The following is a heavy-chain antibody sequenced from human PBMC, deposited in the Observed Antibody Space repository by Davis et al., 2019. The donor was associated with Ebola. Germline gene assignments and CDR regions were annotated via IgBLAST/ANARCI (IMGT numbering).Heavy chain of an antibody. CDR3: VRLANSGSFPYFDY. CDR2: INPSRGSA. D-gene: IGHD1-26*01. V-gene: IGHV1-46*03. J-gene: IGHJ4*02. CDR1: GYTFTGYY. Sequence: ASVKVSCKASGYTFTGYYMHWVRQAPGQGLEWMGIINPSRGSANYAPKFQDRVTMSRSTSTDMVYMELSSLTSEDTAMYFCVRLANSGSFPYFDYWGQGTLVTVSS.